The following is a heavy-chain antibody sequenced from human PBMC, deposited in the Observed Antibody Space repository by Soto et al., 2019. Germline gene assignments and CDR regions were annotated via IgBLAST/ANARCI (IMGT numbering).Heavy chain of an antibody. CDR3: ARCGCTTCYSMDV. D-gene: IGHD1-1*01. CDR2: ISYSGAT. Sequence: QVQLQESGPGLVKPSQTLSLTCTVSGGSISSGDYYWSWVRQPPGKGLEWIGVISYSGATYYNPSLKRRVTISVDTSKNQFSLKLSSVTAADEAGYYCARCGCTTCYSMDVWGEGTTVTAST. J-gene: IGHJ6*04. CDR1: GGSISSGDYY. V-gene: IGHV4-30-4*01.